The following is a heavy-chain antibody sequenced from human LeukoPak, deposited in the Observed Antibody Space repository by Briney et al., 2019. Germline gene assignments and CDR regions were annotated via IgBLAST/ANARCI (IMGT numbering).Heavy chain of an antibody. V-gene: IGHV3-11*01. J-gene: IGHJ4*02. Sequence: GGSLRLSCAASGFTFSDYYMSWIRQAPGKGLEWVSYISSSGSTIYYADSVKGRFTISRDNAKNSLYLQMNSQRAEDTAVYYCTAHNSNYYPFNYWGQGTLVTVSS. CDR1: GFTFSDYY. CDR2: ISSSGSTI. D-gene: IGHD4-11*01. CDR3: TAHNSNYYPFNY.